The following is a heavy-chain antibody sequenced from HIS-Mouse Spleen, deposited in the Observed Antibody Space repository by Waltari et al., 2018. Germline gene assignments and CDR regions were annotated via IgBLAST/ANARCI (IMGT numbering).Heavy chain of an antibody. V-gene: IGHV4-39*07. CDR1: GGSISSSSYY. J-gene: IGHJ2*01. CDR3: ARDGRVYKYFDL. D-gene: IGHD1-1*01. Sequence: QLQLQESGPGLVKPSETLSLTCTVSGGSISSSSYYWGWIRQPPGKGLEWIGSIYYSGSTYYNPSLKSRVTISVDTSKNQFSLKLSSVTAADTAVYYCARDGRVYKYFDLWGRGTLVTVSS. CDR2: IYYSGST.